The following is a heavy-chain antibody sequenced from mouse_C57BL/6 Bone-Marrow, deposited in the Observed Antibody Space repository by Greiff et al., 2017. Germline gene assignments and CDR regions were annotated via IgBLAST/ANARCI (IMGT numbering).Heavy chain of an antibody. D-gene: IGHD1-1*01. Sequence: VQLQQSGGGLVQPGESLKLSCESNEYAFPSHDMSWVRKTTEQRLELVAAINSDGGSTYSPDTMESRFILSRDNSTNTVYLQMSSLRSEDTALYYYAREQDDYYGDAMDYWGQGTSVTVSS. CDR3: AREQDDYYGDAMDY. J-gene: IGHJ4*01. CDR1: EYAFPSHD. CDR2: INSDGGST. V-gene: IGHV5-2*01.